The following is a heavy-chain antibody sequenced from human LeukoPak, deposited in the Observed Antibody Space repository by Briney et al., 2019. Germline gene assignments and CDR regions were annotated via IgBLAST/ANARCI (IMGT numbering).Heavy chain of an antibody. J-gene: IGHJ4*02. CDR1: GFTFSSYV. CDR3: ARGPLGYYDSSGYFDY. CDR2: ISYDGSNE. V-gene: IGHV3-30*04. Sequence: GGSLRLSCAASGFTFSSYVMHWVRQAPGKGLEWVAIISYDGSNEYYADSVKGRFTISRDNAKNSLYLQMNSLRAEDTAVYYCARGPLGYYDSSGYFDYWGQGTLVTVSS. D-gene: IGHD3-22*01.